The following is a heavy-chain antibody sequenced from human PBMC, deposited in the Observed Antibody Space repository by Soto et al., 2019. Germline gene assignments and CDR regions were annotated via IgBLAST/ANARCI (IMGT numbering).Heavy chain of an antibody. CDR1: GYTFTNYG. CDR3: AXXXXXXXXXXXYXDF. J-gene: IGHJ6*03. V-gene: IGHV1-18*01. Sequence: VKVSCKASGYTFTNYGITWVRQAPGQGLEWMGWISAYNGDTHYTQRLQGRVTMTTDTSTSTAYMELRGLRSDDTAVYYCAXXXXXXXXXXXYXDFWGKGTTVTVPS. CDR2: ISAYNGDT.